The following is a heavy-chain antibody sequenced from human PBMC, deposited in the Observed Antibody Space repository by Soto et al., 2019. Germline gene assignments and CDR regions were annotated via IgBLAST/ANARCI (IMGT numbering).Heavy chain of an antibody. CDR1: GGSFSYFY. J-gene: IGHJ4*02. CDR3: VRGTSVVTPSLDY. Sequence: SETLSLTCAVYGGSFSYFYWTWIRQPPGKGLEWIGQINHRGSTNYNPSLKSRVTISGDTSKNQFSLKLSSVTAADTAVYYCVRGTSVVTPSLDYWGQGTLVTVSS. D-gene: IGHD2-21*02. CDR2: INHRGST. V-gene: IGHV4-34*01.